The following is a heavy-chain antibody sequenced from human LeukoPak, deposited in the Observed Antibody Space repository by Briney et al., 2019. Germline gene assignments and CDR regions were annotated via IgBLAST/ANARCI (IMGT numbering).Heavy chain of an antibody. CDR2: INHSGST. V-gene: IGHV4-34*01. Sequence: PSETLSLTCAVYGGSFSGYYWSWIRQPPGKGLEWIGEINHSGSTNYNPSLKSRVTISVDTSKNQFSLKLSSVTAADTAVYYCAGTTTSGDYWGQGTLVTVSS. D-gene: IGHD4-4*01. CDR1: GGSFSGYY. CDR3: AGTTTSGDY. J-gene: IGHJ4*02.